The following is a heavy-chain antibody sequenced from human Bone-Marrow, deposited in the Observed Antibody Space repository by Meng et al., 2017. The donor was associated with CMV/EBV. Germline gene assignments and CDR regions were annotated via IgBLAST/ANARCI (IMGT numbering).Heavy chain of an antibody. D-gene: IGHD2-2*02. CDR3: AKSLPPIQLRPRGAFDI. CDR2: IRYDGSNK. CDR1: GFPFSSYA. V-gene: IGHV3-30*02. J-gene: IGHJ3*02. Sequence: GESLKISCAASGFPFSSYAMHWVRRAPGKGLEWVAFIRYDGSNKYYADSVKGRFTISRDNSKNTLYLQMNSLRAEDTAVYYCAKSLPPIQLRPRGAFDIWGQGTMVTVSS.